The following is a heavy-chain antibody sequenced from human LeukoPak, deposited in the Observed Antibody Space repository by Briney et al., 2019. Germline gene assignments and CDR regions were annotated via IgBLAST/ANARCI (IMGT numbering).Heavy chain of an antibody. V-gene: IGHV3-53*01. CDR3: ARDQYSSYLSYFDY. CDR2: IYSGGST. CDR1: GFTVSSNY. J-gene: IGHJ4*02. D-gene: IGHD4-11*01. Sequence: GGSLRLSCAASGFTVSSNYMSWVRQAPGKGLEWVSVIYSGGSTYYADSVKGRFTISRDNAKNSLYLQMNSLRAEDTAVYYCARDQYSSYLSYFDYWGQGTLVTVSS.